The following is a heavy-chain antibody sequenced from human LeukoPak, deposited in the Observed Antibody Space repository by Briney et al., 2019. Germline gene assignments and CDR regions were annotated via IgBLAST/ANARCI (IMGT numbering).Heavy chain of an antibody. J-gene: IGHJ4*02. D-gene: IGHD2-2*01. CDR2: SGTVGDT. CDR3: VRAAMPYIINGRRFDY. V-gene: IGHV3-13*04. Sequence: GGSLRLSCEASGFTSSAYDMHWVRQITGGGLEWVSTSGTVGDTFYSDSVKGRFTISRENAKNSVHLQVNSLRVEDSAIYFCVRAAMPYIINGRRFDYWGQGTLVTVSS. CDR1: GFTSSAYD.